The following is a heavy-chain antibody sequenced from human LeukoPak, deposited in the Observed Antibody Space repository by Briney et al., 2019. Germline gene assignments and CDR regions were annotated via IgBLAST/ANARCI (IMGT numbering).Heavy chain of an antibody. Sequence: PSETLSLTCAVYGGSFSGYYWSWIRQPPGKGLEWIGEINHSGSTNYNPSLKSRVTISVDTSKNQFSLKLSSVTAADTAVYYCARRELAARQLLDYWGQGTLVTVSS. V-gene: IGHV4-34*01. CDR1: GGSFSGYY. CDR2: INHSGST. J-gene: IGHJ4*02. CDR3: ARRELAARQLLDY. D-gene: IGHD6-6*01.